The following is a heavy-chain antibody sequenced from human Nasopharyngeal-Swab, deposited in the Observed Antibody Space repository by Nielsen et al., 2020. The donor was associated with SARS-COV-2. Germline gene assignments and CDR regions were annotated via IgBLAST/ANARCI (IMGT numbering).Heavy chain of an antibody. CDR2: IYYSGST. CDR3: ARDSGVAGTKYYYYGMDV. D-gene: IGHD6-19*01. Sequence: WIRQPPGKGLEWIGYIYYSGSTYYNPSLKGRVTMSVDTSKNQFSLKLSSVTAADTAVYYCARDSGVAGTKYYYYGMDVWGQGTTVTVSS. V-gene: IGHV4-30-4*01. J-gene: IGHJ6*02.